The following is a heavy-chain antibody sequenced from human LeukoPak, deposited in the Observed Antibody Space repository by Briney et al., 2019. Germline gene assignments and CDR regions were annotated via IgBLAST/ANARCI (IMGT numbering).Heavy chain of an antibody. CDR2: MNPNSGNT. CDR1: GGTFSSYA. D-gene: IGHD4/OR15-4a*01. J-gene: IGHJ6*03. Sequence: GSSVKVSCKASGGTFSSYAISWVRQATGQGLEWMGWMNPNSGNTGYAQKSQGRVTMTRNTSISTAYMELSSLRSEDTAVYYCARGRAPMVHFVYYYYYMDVWGKGTTVTISS. V-gene: IGHV1-8*02. CDR3: ARGRAPMVHFVYYYYYMDV.